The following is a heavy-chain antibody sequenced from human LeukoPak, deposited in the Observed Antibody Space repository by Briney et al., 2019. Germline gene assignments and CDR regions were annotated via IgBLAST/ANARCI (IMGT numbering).Heavy chain of an antibody. Sequence: SETLSLACTVSGGSISSYYWSWIRQPPGKGLDWIGHIYYSGSTNYNPSLKSRVTISVDTSKNQFSLKLSSVTAADTAVYYCARDRAGFRRTGNYYYMDVWGKGTTVTVSS. J-gene: IGHJ6*03. V-gene: IGHV4-59*01. D-gene: IGHD6-19*01. CDR3: ARDRAGFRRTGNYYYMDV. CDR1: GGSISSYY. CDR2: IYYSGST.